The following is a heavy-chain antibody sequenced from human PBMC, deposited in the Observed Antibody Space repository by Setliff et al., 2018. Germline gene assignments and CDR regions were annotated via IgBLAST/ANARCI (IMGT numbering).Heavy chain of an antibody. Sequence: SETLSLTCTVSGGPINSDRYYWGWIRQPAGKGVEWIGHILSSGGTNYNPSLKNRVSISLDTSKNQFSLNLNSVTAADTAVYFCARDTPHDPVSSNWYRNWFDPWGQGILVTVSS. J-gene: IGHJ5*02. CDR1: GGPINSDRYY. D-gene: IGHD6-13*01. CDR3: ARDTPHDPVSSNWYRNWFDP. CDR2: ILSSGGT. V-gene: IGHV4-61*09.